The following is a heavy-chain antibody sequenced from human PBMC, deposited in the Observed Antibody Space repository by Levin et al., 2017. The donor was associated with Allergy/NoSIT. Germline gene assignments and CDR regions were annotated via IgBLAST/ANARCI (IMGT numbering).Heavy chain of an antibody. CDR2: ISSTGSTI. V-gene: IGHV3-48*03. D-gene: IGHD3-3*01. CDR1: GFTFSSYE. J-gene: IGHJ4*02. CDR3: ARQLGNFWSGYNYFDY. Sequence: GESLKISCAASGFTFSSYEMNWVRRAPGKGLEGVSYISSTGSTIYSSDSVKGRFTIPRDNAKNSLYLHMNSLRAEDTAVYYCARQLGNFWSGYNYFDYWGQGTLVTVSS.